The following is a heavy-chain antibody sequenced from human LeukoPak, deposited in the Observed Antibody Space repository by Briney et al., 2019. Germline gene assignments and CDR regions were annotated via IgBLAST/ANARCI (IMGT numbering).Heavy chain of an antibody. V-gene: IGHV3-30*02. D-gene: IGHD1-26*01. J-gene: IGHJ4*02. CDR2: IRYDESKE. CDR3: VKDYLVEAQRVYYFDY. CDR1: GVTFSSYG. Sequence: PGGSLRLSCAASGVTFSSYGMHWVRQAPGKALEWVAFIRYDESKEYYADSVKGRFIISRDNSKNTLYLHMNSLRVEDTAVYHCVKDYLVEAQRVYYFDYWGQGTLVTVSS.